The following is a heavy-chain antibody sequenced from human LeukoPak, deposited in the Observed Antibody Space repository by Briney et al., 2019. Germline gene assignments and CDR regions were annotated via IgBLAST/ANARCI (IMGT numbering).Heavy chain of an antibody. CDR2: ISSSSSYI. CDR3: VRDGGGGYNQIDY. J-gene: IGHJ4*02. CDR1: GFTFSSYS. V-gene: IGHV3-21*01. D-gene: IGHD5-24*01. Sequence: GGSLRLSCAASGFTFSSYSMNWVRQAPGKGLEWVSSISSSSSYIYYANSVKGRFTISRDNSKNTLYLQMNSLRPEDSAPYYCVRDGGGGYNQIDYWGQGTLVAVSS.